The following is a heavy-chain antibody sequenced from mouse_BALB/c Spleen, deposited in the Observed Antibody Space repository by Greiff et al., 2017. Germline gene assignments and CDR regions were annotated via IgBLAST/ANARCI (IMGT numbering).Heavy chain of an antibody. D-gene: IGHD1-1*02. J-gene: IGHJ4*01. Sequence: VKLMESGPGLVAPSQSLSITCTVSGFSLTSYGVHWVRQPPGKGLEWLGVIWAGGSTNYNSALMSRLSISKDNSKSQVFLKMNSLQTDDTAMYYCARGLWSLYYYAMDYWGQGTSVTVSS. CDR1: GFSLTSYG. CDR3: ARGLWSLYYYAMDY. V-gene: IGHV2-9*02. CDR2: IWAGGST.